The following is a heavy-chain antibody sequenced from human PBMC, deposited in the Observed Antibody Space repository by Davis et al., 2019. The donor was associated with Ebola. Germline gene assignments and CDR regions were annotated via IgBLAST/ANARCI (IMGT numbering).Heavy chain of an antibody. V-gene: IGHV3-48*02. CDR2: ISSSSSTI. Sequence: GGSLRLSCAASGFTFSSYSMNWVRQAPGKGLEWVSYISSSSSTIYYADSVKGRFTISRDNAKNSLYLQMNSPRDEDTAVYYCARTVALGELSPHRNYYYGMDVWGQGTTVTVSS. CDR3: ARTVALGELSPHRNYYYGMDV. J-gene: IGHJ6*02. CDR1: GFTFSSYS. D-gene: IGHD3-16*02.